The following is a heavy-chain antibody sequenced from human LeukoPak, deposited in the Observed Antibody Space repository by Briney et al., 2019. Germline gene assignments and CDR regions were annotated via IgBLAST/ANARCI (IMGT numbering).Heavy chain of an antibody. CDR1: GGSISSYY. J-gene: IGHJ4*02. CDR3: ARVRITGTTTAFDY. V-gene: IGHV4-59*01. CDR2: IYYSGST. Sequence: SETLSLTCTVSGGSISSYYWSWIRRPPGKGLEWIGYIYYSGSTNYNPSPKSRVTISVDTSKNQFSLKLSSVTAADTAVYYCARVRITGTTTAFDYWGQGTLVTVSS. D-gene: IGHD1-7*01.